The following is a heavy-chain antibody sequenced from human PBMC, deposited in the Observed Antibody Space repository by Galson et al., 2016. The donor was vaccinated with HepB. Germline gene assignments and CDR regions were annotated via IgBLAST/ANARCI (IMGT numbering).Heavy chain of an antibody. CDR3: ASLESTDCTSSSCYAGY. D-gene: IGHD2-2*01. Sequence: QSGAEVKKPGESLRISCKGSGYSFTSYWISWVRQMPGKGLEWMGRIDPSDSNSNYSPSFQGHVTISADNSISTAYLQWSSLKASDTAMYYCASLESTDCTSSSCYAGYWGQGTLVTVSS. CDR1: GYSFTSYW. J-gene: IGHJ4*02. CDR2: IDPSDSNS. V-gene: IGHV5-10-1*01.